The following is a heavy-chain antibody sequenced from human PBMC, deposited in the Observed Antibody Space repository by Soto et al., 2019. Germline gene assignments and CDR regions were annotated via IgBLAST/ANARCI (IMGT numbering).Heavy chain of an antibody. CDR2: LSYDGNNI. D-gene: IGHD5-18*01. J-gene: IGHJ4*02. Sequence: QVQLVESGGGVVQPGRSLRLSCAASGFTFSNYAIHWVRQAPGKGLEWVAVLSYDGNNIHYADSVKGRFTVSRDNSKNTLYLQMNRLRTEDTALYYCARGPIGDAAMVTNYFDYWGQGTLVPVSS. CDR1: GFTFSNYA. CDR3: ARGPIGDAAMVTNYFDY. V-gene: IGHV3-30-3*01.